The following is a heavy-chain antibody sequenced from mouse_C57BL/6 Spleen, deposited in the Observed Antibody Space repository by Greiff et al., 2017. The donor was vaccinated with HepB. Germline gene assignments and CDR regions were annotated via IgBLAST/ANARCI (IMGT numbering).Heavy chain of an antibody. CDR2: ISSGGDYI. D-gene: IGHD3-1*01. CDR1: GFTFSSYA. Sequence: EVKVEESGEGLVKPGGSLKLSCAASGFTFSSYAMSWVRQTPEKRLEWVAYISSGGDYIYYADTVKGRFTISRDNARNTLYLQMSSLKSEDTAMYYCTRDSRYFDYWGQGTTLAVSS. J-gene: IGHJ2*01. V-gene: IGHV5-9-1*02. CDR3: TRDSRYFDY.